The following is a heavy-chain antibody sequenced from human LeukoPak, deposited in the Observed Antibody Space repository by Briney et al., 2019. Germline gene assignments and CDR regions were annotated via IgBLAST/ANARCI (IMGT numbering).Heavy chain of an antibody. D-gene: IGHD2-2*01. CDR2: IYYTGST. J-gene: IGHJ4*02. CDR3: ARVYQSAQYYFDY. Sequence: SETLSLTCTVSGGSIDSYYWSWIRQPPGKGLEWIGYIYYTGSTEYHPSLKSRVTISLDTSKNQFSLKLTSVTAADTAVYYCARVYQSAQYYFDYWGQGNLVSVSS. V-gene: IGHV4-59*01. CDR1: GGSIDSYY.